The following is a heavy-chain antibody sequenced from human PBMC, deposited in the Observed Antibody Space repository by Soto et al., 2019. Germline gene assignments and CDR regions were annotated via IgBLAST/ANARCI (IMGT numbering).Heavy chain of an antibody. CDR1: GGSISSSSYY. V-gene: IGHV4-39*07. Sequence: PSETLSLTCTVSGGSISSSSYYWGWIRQPPGKGLEWIGSIYYSGSTYYNPSLKSRVTISLDTSKNQYSLRLSSVTTADTALYYCATGRVLYGSEYWAQGTLVNVSS. D-gene: IGHD3-10*01. CDR3: ATGRVLYGSEY. CDR2: IYYSGST. J-gene: IGHJ4*02.